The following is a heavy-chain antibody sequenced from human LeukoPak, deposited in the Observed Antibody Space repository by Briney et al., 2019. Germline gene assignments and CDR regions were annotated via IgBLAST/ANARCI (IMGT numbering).Heavy chain of an antibody. J-gene: IGHJ3*02. D-gene: IGHD1-7*01. CDR2: INPSGGST. CDR1: GYTFTSYY. V-gene: IGHV1-46*01. CDR3: ARSELRNAFDI. Sequence: ASVKVSCKASGYTFTSYYMHWVRQAPRQGLEWMGIINPSGGSTSYAQKFQGRVTMTRDMSTSTVYMELSSLRSEDTAVYYCARSELRNAFDIWGQGTMVTVSS.